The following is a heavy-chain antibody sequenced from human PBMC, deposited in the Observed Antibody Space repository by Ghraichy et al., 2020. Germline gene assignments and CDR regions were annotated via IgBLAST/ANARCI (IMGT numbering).Heavy chain of an antibody. CDR3: ARLRSLLAGYDAFDV. D-gene: IGHD6-19*01. Sequence: SETLSLTCTVPGGSISSSNYYWGCIRQPPGQEREWIGSIDYSGNTYDNPSLKSRVTLSIDISKNQFSLRLRSVTAADTAVYYCARLRSLLAGYDAFDVWGPGTMVTVSS. V-gene: IGHV4-39*01. CDR1: GGSISSSNYY. CDR2: IDYSGNT. J-gene: IGHJ3*01.